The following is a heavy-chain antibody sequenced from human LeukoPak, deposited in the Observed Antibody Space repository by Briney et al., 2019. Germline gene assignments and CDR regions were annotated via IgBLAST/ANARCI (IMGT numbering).Heavy chain of an antibody. CDR1: GYTFTGYY. J-gene: IGHJ4*02. CDR3: ARVVRGTHFDY. V-gene: IGHV1-46*01. Sequence: ASVKVSCKASGYTFTGYYMHWVRQAPGQGLEWMGIIYPSGDTTIYAQKFQGRVTMTRDTSTFTVYMELSSLRSEDTAVYYCARVVRGTHFDYWGQGTLVTVSS. D-gene: IGHD3-10*01. CDR2: IYPSGDTT.